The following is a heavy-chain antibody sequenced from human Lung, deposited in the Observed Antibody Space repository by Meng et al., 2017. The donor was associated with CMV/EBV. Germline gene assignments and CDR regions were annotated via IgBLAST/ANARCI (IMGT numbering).Heavy chain of an antibody. CDR1: GFTFSGSA. V-gene: IGHV3-73*01. CDR3: TRRAEAVAGNDVDY. D-gene: IGHD6-19*01. Sequence: ESXKISXAASGFTFSGSAMHWVRQASGKGLEWVGRIRSKANSYATAYAASVKGRFTISRDDSKNTAYLQMNSLKTEDTAVYYCTRRAEAVAGNDVDYWGQGTLVXVSS. CDR2: IRSKANSYAT. J-gene: IGHJ4*02.